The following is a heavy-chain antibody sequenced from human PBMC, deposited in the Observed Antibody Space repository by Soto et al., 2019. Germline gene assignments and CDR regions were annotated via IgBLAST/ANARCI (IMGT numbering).Heavy chain of an antibody. D-gene: IGHD3-22*01. V-gene: IGHV3-48*02. CDR1: GFTFSSYS. CDR2: ISSSSSTI. Sequence: GGSLRLSCAASGFTFSSYSMNWVRQAPGKGLEWVSYISSSSSTIYYADSVKGRFTISRDNAKNSLYLQMNSLRDKDTAVYYCARSTYYYDSSGYYLDYWGQGTLVTVSS. CDR3: ARSTYYYDSSGYYLDY. J-gene: IGHJ4*02.